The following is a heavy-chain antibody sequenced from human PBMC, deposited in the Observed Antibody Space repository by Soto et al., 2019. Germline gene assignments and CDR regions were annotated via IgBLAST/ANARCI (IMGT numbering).Heavy chain of an antibody. CDR3: ARDIRIGSGYYWFDP. Sequence: GASVKVSCKASRGTFSSYTISWVRQAPGQGLEWMGRIIPILGIANYAQKFQGRVMITADKSTSTAYMELSSLRSEDTAVYYCARDIRIGSGYYWFDPWGQGTLVTVSS. V-gene: IGHV1-69*04. J-gene: IGHJ5*02. D-gene: IGHD3-22*01. CDR2: IIPILGIA. CDR1: RGTFSSYT.